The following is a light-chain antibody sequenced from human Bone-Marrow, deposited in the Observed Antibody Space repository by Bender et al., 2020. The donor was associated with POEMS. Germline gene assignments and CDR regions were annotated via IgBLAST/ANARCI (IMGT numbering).Light chain of an antibody. V-gene: IGLV3-21*01. J-gene: IGLJ3*02. CDR3: CTYAGGSTWV. Sequence: SYVLAQSPSVSAAPGETARISCGGNNIGSKSVHWYQQRPGQAPVLVISYDSDRPSGIPERFSGSKSGNTASLTISGLQAEDDADYYCCTYAGGSTWVFGGGTKLTVL. CDR1: NIGSKS. CDR2: YDS.